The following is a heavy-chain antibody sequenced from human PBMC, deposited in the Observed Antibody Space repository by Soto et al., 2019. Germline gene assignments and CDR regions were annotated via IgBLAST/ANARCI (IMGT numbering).Heavy chain of an antibody. D-gene: IGHD2-2*01. Sequence: GGSLRLSCAASGFTFSDHYMDWVRQAPGKGLEWVGRTRNKANSYTTEYAASVKGRFTISRDDSKNSLYLQMNSLKTEDTAVYYCARGYCSSTSCYSHFYYYYYMDVWGKGTTVTVSS. J-gene: IGHJ6*03. V-gene: IGHV3-72*01. CDR2: TRNKANSYTT. CDR1: GFTFSDHY. CDR3: ARGYCSSTSCYSHFYYYYYMDV.